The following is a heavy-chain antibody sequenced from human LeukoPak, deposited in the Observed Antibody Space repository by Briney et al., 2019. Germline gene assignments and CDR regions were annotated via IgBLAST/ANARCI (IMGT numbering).Heavy chain of an antibody. V-gene: IGHV4-39*01. D-gene: IGHD1-1*01. CDR1: GGSISSNSYF. CDR3: ARLWKNGPQTFDY. Sequence: PSETLSVTCTVSGGSISSNSYFWGWIRQPPGKGLEWIGSIYYSGSTYYNPSLKSRVTISVDTSKNQFSLRLSSVTAADTAVYYCARLWKNGPQTFDYWGQGTLVTVSS. CDR2: IYYSGST. J-gene: IGHJ4*02.